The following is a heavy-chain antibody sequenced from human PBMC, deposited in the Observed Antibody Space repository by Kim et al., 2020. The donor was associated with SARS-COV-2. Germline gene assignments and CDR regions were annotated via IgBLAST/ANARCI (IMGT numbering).Heavy chain of an antibody. CDR3: AKGGIVVVPLEFDP. V-gene: IGHV3-43*02. J-gene: IGHJ5*02. D-gene: IGHD2-2*01. CDR2: ISGDGNIT. CDR1: GFTFDDYA. Sequence: GGSLRLSCAATGFTFDDYAMHWVRQAPGKGLEWVSLISGDGNITDYADSVKGRLTISRDNSKNSLYLQMTSLRIEDTAFYYCAKGGIVVVPLEFDPWGQGTLVTVSS.